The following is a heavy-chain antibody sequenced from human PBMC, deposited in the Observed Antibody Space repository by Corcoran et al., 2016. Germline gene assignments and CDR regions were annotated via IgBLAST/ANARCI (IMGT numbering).Heavy chain of an antibody. CDR3: ARLGNYYDSSGYYSHFDY. V-gene: IGHV4-39*01. D-gene: IGHD3-22*01. Sequence: QLQLQESGPGLVKPSETLSLTCTVSGGSISSSSYYWGWIRQPPGKGLEWIGSIYYSGSTYYNPSLKSQVTISVDTSKNQFYLKLSSVTAADTAVYYCARLGNYYDSSGYYSHFDYWGQGTLVTVSS. CDR2: IYYSGST. CDR1: GGSISSSSYY. J-gene: IGHJ4*02.